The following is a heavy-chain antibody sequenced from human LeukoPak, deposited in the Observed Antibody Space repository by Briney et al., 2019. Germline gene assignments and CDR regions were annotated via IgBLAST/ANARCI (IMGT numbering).Heavy chain of an antibody. CDR3: ARHWYSNYSDWFDP. D-gene: IGHD4-11*01. V-gene: IGHV4-4*09. Sequence: SETLSLTCTVSGGSISSYYWSWIRQPPGKGLEWIGYIYTSGSTNYNPSLKSRVTISVDTSKNQFSLKLSSVTAADTAVYYCARHWYSNYSDWFDPWGQGTLVTVSS. CDR2: IYTSGST. J-gene: IGHJ5*02. CDR1: GGSISSYY.